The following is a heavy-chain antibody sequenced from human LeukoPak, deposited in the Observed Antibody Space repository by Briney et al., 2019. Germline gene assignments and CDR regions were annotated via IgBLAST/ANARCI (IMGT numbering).Heavy chain of an antibody. D-gene: IGHD4-17*01. CDR2: ISTYNGNT. Sequence: ASVKVSCKASSYTFISYGISWVRQAPGQQLEWMGWISTYNGNTNNAQKVQGRVTTTTDTYTRTAYIELRSLRSEDTAVYYCVRTYGDPPNIDYWGQGTLVTVSS. CDR3: VRTYGDPPNIDY. V-gene: IGHV1-18*04. J-gene: IGHJ4*02. CDR1: SYTFISYG.